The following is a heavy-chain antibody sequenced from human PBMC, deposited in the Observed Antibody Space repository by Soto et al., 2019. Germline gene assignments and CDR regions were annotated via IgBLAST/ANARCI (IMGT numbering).Heavy chain of an antibody. D-gene: IGHD3-10*01. J-gene: IGHJ4*02. CDR2: IKPDGSEK. CDR1: GFTFSSYW. Sequence: EVQLVESGGGLVQPGGSLRLSCAASGFTFSSYWMVWVRQAPGKGLEWVANIKPDGSEKYYVDSVKGRFAISRDNGRKSLYLQMNSLRAEDTAVYYCVRDAHRGGDFDYWGQGTLVTVSS. V-gene: IGHV3-7*04. CDR3: VRDAHRGGDFDY.